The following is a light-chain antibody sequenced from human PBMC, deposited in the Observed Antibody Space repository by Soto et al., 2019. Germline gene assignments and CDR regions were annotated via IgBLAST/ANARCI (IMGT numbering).Light chain of an antibody. CDR1: QSVTKNY. J-gene: IGKJ4*01. V-gene: IGKV3-20*01. CDR2: DAS. Sequence: EIVLTQSPGTLSLSPGERATLSCRASQSVTKNYIAWYQQKPGQAPRLLIHDASSRATGIPDRFSGSGSGTDFILTINRLEPEDFAVYYCQQTSTSPLTFGGGTKVEMK. CDR3: QQTSTSPLT.